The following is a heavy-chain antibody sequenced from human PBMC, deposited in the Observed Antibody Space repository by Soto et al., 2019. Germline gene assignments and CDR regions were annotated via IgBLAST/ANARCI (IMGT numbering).Heavy chain of an antibody. CDR2: IYHSGST. V-gene: IGHV4-30-2*01. CDR1: GGSISSGGYS. J-gene: IGHJ2*01. Sequence: SETLSLTCAVSGGSISSGGYSWSWIRQPPGTGLEWIGYIYHSGSTYYNPSLKSRVTISVDRSKNQFSLKLSSVTAADTAVYYCARGLQYRYWYFDLWGRGTLVTVSS. CDR3: ARGLQYRYWYFDL. D-gene: IGHD4-4*01.